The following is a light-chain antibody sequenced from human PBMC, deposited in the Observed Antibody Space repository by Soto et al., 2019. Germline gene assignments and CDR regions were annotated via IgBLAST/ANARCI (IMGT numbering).Light chain of an antibody. CDR2: GNS. J-gene: IGLJ3*02. V-gene: IGLV1-40*01. CDR1: SSNIGAGYD. CDR3: QSYDSSLSGSV. Sequence: QSVLTQPPSVSGAPGQRVTISCTGSSSNIGAGYDVHWYQQLPRTAPKVLIYGNSNRPSGVPDRFSGSKSGNSASLAITGLQAEDEADYYCQSYDSSLSGSVFGGGTKLTVL.